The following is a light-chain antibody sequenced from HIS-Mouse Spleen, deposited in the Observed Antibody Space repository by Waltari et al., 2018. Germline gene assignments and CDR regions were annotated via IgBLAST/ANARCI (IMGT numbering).Light chain of an antibody. CDR3: QVWDSSSDHVV. CDR2: DDS. Sequence: SYVLTQPPSVSVAPGKTARITCGGNNIGSKSVHWSQQKPGQAPGLVVYDDSDRPSGIPERFAGSNSGNTATLTISRVEAGDEADYYCQVWDSSSDHVVFGGGTKLTVL. CDR1: NIGSKS. J-gene: IGLJ2*01. V-gene: IGLV3-21*01.